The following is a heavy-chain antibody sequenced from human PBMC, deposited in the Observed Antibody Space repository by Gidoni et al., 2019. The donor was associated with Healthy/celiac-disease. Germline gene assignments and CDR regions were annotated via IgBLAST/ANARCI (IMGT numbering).Heavy chain of an antibody. Sequence: VQLLESGGVVVHTGRFLRRSCAASGFPFSSYGTHWVRQAPVKGLEWVAVISEDGSNKYYADAVKGRFNISRDNSKNKLYLQMNSLRAEDTAVYYCARRFMEWLPTYYYYGMDVWGQGTTVTVSS. CDR3: ARRFMEWLPTYYYYGMDV. J-gene: IGHJ6*02. CDR2: ISEDGSNK. V-gene: IGHV3-30*03. CDR1: GFPFSSYG. D-gene: IGHD3-3*01.